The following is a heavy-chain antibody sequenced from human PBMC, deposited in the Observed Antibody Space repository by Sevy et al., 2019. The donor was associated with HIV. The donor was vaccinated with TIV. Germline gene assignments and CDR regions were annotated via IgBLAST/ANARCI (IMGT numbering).Heavy chain of an antibody. J-gene: IGHJ3*02. CDR1: GYSISSAYS. V-gene: IGHV4-38-2*02. CDR2: IYHDGST. D-gene: IGHD3-9*01. CDR3: SSFGRLIIINDDTFEI. Sequence: SETLSLTCTVSGYSISSAYSWGWIRQPPGKGLEWIANIYHDGSTYYNPSLNSRITISIDTSKNQFSLKLSSVTAADTAVYYCSSFGRLIIINDDTFEIWGQGTMVTVSS.